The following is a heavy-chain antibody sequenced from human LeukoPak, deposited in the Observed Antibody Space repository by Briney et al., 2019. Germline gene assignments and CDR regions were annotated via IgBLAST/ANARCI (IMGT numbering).Heavy chain of an antibody. Sequence: ASVKVSCRASGYTFTSYGISWVRQAPGQELEWMGWISAYNGNTNCAQKLQGRVTMTTDTSTSTAYMELRSLRSDDTAVYYCAREAAAGSLYYYYMDVWGKGTTVTVSS. D-gene: IGHD6-13*01. CDR2: ISAYNGNT. V-gene: IGHV1-18*01. CDR1: GYTFTSYG. CDR3: AREAAAGSLYYYYMDV. J-gene: IGHJ6*03.